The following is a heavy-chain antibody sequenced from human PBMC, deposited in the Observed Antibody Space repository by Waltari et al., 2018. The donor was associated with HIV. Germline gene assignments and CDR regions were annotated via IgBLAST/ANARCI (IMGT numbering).Heavy chain of an antibody. CDR3: ARVVTSLYFYFDY. CDR1: GFSLNSGGVG. V-gene: IGHV2-5*02. Sequence: QITLKESGPSVVKPPQTLTLTCTFSGFSLNSGGVGVGWIRQPPGKALEWLALIYWDDDKRYNPSLKNRLTIKKHTSDGQVVLNMTNVDPLDTATYFCARVVTSLYFYFDYWGPGALVTVSS. J-gene: IGHJ4*02. CDR2: IYWDDDK. D-gene: IGHD3-10*01.